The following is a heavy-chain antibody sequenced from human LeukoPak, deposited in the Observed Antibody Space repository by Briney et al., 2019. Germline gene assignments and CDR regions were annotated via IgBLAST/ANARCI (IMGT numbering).Heavy chain of an antibody. Sequence: SETPSLTCAVYGGSFSGYYWSWIRQPPGKGLEWIGEINHSGSTNYNPSLKSRVTISVDTSKNQFSLKLSSVTAADTAVYYCARGPRYYYDSSGYFNPHYYYYGMDVWGQGTTVTVSS. CDR1: GGSFSGYY. J-gene: IGHJ6*02. V-gene: IGHV4-34*01. D-gene: IGHD3-22*01. CDR2: INHSGST. CDR3: ARGPRYYYDSSGYFNPHYYYYGMDV.